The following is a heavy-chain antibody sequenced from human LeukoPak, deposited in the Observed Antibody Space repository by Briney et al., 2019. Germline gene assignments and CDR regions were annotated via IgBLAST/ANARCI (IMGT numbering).Heavy chain of an antibody. Sequence: GGSLRLSCAASGFTFSNYSMNWVRQAPGKGLEWVSSISGSSNYIYYVDSMKGRFTVSRDNAKNSLYLQMASLRAEDTAVYYCARDTCTNGVCYKSYWGQGTLATVSS. CDR3: ARDTCTNGVCYKSY. D-gene: IGHD2-8*01. V-gene: IGHV3-21*01. CDR2: ISGSSNYI. CDR1: GFTFSNYS. J-gene: IGHJ4*02.